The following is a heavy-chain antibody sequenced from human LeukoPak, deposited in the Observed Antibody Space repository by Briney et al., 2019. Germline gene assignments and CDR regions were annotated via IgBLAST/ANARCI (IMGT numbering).Heavy chain of an antibody. J-gene: IGHJ4*02. V-gene: IGHV6-1*01. Sequence: SQTLSLTCAISGDSVSSNSAAWNWIRQSPSRGLEWLGRTYYRSEWHNDYAVSVKSRIIISPDTSKNQFSLQLKSVTPEDTAVYYCARDLAGFGGYSYGMVDYWGQETLVTVSS. CDR3: ARDLAGFGGYSYGMVDY. CDR1: GDSVSSNSAA. CDR2: TYYRSEWHN. D-gene: IGHD5-18*01.